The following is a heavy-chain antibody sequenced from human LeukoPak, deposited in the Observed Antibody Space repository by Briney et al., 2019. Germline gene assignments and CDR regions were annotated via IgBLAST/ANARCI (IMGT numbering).Heavy chain of an antibody. CDR1: GLTFSSYA. J-gene: IGHJ6*02. V-gene: IGHV3-23*01. D-gene: IGHD5-12*01. Sequence: GGSLRLSCAASGLTFSSYAMTWVRQAPGKGLEWVSAISSSGASTFYADSEKGRFTISRDNSKNTLYLQMNSLRAEDTAIYYCAKCKDIVAMPDDGLDVWGQGTTVTVSS. CDR3: AKCKDIVAMPDDGLDV. CDR2: ISSSGAST.